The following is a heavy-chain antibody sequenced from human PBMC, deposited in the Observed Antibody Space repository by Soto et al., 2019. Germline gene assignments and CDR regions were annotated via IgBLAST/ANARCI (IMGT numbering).Heavy chain of an antibody. CDR2: MNPNSGNT. D-gene: IGHD1-1*01. J-gene: IGHJ4*02. Sequence: QVQLVQSGAEVKKPGASVKVSCKASGYIFTSYNINWVRQATGQGLEWMGWMNPNSGNTGYAQKFQGRVTMTRDTSISTAYMALSSLRSEGTAVYYCAGPWNKQWGQGTLVTVSS. CDR1: GYIFTSYN. CDR3: AGPWNKQ. V-gene: IGHV1-8*01.